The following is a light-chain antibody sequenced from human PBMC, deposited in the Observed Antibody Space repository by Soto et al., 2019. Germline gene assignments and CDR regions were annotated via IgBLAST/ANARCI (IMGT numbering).Light chain of an antibody. CDR2: GAS. J-gene: IGKJ5*01. CDR1: QSVINSY. V-gene: IGKV3-20*01. Sequence: EIVLTQSPGTLSLSPVERATLSCMASQSVINSYLAWYQQKPGQAPRLLIYGASNRATGIPDRFSGTGSETDFTLTISRLEPEDFAVYYCQQYDNSPITFGQGTRLEIK. CDR3: QQYDNSPIT.